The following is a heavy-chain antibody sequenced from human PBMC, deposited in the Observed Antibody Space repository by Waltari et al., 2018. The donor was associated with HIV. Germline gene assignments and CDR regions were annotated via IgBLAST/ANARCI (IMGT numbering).Heavy chain of an antibody. V-gene: IGHV3-48*01. Sequence: EVQLVESGGGLVQPGGSLRLSCAASGFTFSSYSMNWVRQAPGKGLEWVSYISSSRSTIYYADSVKGRFTISRDNAKNSLYLQMNSLRAEDTAVYYCANMGGYYYDSSGYYYDFDYWGQGTLVTVSS. CDR1: GFTFSSYS. CDR3: ANMGGYYYDSSGYYYDFDY. D-gene: IGHD3-22*01. J-gene: IGHJ4*02. CDR2: ISSSRSTI.